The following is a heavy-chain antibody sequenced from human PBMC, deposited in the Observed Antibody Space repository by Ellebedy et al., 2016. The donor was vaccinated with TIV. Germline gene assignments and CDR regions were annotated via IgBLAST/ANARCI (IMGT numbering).Heavy chain of an antibody. CDR1: GYTFSGYY. V-gene: IGHV1-2*02. Sequence: ASVKVSCKASGYTFSGYYVHWVRQAPGQGLEWMGWINPNNSDTNYAQKFQGRVTMTRDTSISTAYMDLSRLRSDDTAVYYCARDPTSYRFDPWGQGTLVTFSS. CDR2: INPNNSDT. J-gene: IGHJ5*02. CDR3: ARDPTSYRFDP.